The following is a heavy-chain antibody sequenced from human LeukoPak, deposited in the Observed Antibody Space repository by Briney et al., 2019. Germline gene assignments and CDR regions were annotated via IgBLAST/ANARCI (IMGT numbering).Heavy chain of an antibody. CDR1: GFTVSSNY. J-gene: IGHJ4*02. D-gene: IGHD2-15*01. Sequence: GGSLRLSCAASGFTVSSNYMNWVRQAPGKGLEWVSVMYSGGSTFYGDSVKGRFTISRDNSMNTLYLQMNSLRAEDTAVYYCARDEWDIVVVVAATPSFDYWGQGTLVTVSS. CDR3: ARDEWDIVVVVAATPSFDY. V-gene: IGHV3-66*01. CDR2: MYSGGST.